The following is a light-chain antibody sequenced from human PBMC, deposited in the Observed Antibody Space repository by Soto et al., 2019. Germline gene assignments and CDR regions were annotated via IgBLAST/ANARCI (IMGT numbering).Light chain of an antibody. CDR3: TSYASGSSHVV. J-gene: IGLJ2*01. CDR2: DVN. CDR1: SSDSGGYDY. V-gene: IGLV2-14*01. Sequence: QSALTQPASVSGSPGQSTTLSGTGNSSDSGGYDYVSWYQRHPGKAPKLIIYDVNNRPSGVSNRFSGSKSGNTASLTSSGLQAEDEADYYCTSYASGSSHVVFGGGTKLTVL.